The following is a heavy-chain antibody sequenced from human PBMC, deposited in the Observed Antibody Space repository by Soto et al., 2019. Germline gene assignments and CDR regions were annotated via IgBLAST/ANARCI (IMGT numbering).Heavy chain of an antibody. CDR3: AKSSGRDDSTGYYGYYYYGMDV. CDR2: ISGSGGST. CDR1: GFSFNTYA. D-gene: IGHD3-22*01. Sequence: ESGGGLVQPGGSLRLSCAASGFSFNTYAMTWVRQAPGQGLEWVSAISGSGGSTYYADSVKGRFTISRDNSKKTLNLQMNSLRAEDTAVYYCAKSSGRDDSTGYYGYYYYGMDVWGQGTTVTVSS. J-gene: IGHJ6*02. V-gene: IGHV3-23*01.